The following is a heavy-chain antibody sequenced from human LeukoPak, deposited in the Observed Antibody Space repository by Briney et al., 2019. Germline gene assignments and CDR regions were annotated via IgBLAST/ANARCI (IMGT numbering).Heavy chain of an antibody. J-gene: IGHJ4*02. V-gene: IGHV3-74*01. CDR2: INSDGSST. D-gene: IGHD6-19*01. CDR1: GFTFSNAW. CDR3: ARVRIAVANYFDY. Sequence: GGSLRLSCAASGFTFSNAWMSWVRQAPGKGLVWVSRINSDGSSTSYADSVKGRFTISRDNAKNTLYLQMNSLRAEDTAVYYCARVRIAVANYFDYWGQGTLVTVSS.